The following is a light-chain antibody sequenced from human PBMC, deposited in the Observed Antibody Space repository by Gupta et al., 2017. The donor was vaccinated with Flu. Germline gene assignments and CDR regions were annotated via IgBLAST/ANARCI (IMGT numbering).Light chain of an antibody. V-gene: IGKV3-11*01. CDR1: QSVSSY. Sequence: PATLSLSPGERATLSCRASQSVSSYLAWYQQKPGQAPRLLIYDASNRATGIPARFSGSGSGTDFTLTISSLEPEDFAVYYCQQRSNWPPAFGQGTKVEIK. J-gene: IGKJ1*01. CDR2: DAS. CDR3: QQRSNWPPA.